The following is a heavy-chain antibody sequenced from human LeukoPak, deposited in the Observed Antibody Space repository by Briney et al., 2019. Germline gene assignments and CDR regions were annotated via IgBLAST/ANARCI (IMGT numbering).Heavy chain of an antibody. CDR3: ARLTVAANDFDY. V-gene: IGHV4-59*12. Sequence: PSETLSLTCTVSGGSISSYYWSWIRQPPGKGLEWIGYIYYSGSTNYNPSFKSRVTISVDTSKNQFSLKLSSVTAADTAVYYCARLTVAANDFDYWGQGTLVTVSS. CDR1: GGSISSYY. CDR2: IYYSGST. J-gene: IGHJ4*02. D-gene: IGHD6-19*01.